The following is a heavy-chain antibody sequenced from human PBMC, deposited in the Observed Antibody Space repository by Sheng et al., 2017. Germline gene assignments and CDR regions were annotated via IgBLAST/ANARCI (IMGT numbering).Heavy chain of an antibody. CDR1: GFTFDDYA. J-gene: IGHJ6*02. V-gene: IGHV3-9*01. Sequence: EVQLVESGGGLVQPGRSLRLSCAASGFTFDDYAMHWVRQAPGKGLEWVSGISWNSGSIGYADSVKGRFTISRDNAKNSLYLQMNSLRAEDTALYYCAKDGCSSTSCYTEVGYGMDVWGQGTTV. CDR3: AKDGCSSTSCYTEVGYGMDV. CDR2: ISWNSGSI. D-gene: IGHD2-2*02.